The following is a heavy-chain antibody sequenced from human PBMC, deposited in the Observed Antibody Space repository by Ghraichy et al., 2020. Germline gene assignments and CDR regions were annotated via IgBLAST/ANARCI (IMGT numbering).Heavy chain of an antibody. D-gene: IGHD6-13*01. V-gene: IGHV3-49*03. J-gene: IGHJ4*02. Sequence: GGSLRLSCTASGFTFGDYAMSWFRQAPGKGLEWVGFIRSKAYGGTTEYAASVKGRFTISRDDSKSIAYLQMNSLKTEDTAVYYCTRDSPFQSSSWYGPEENDYWGQGTLVTVSS. CDR2: IRSKAYGGTT. CDR1: GFTFGDYA. CDR3: TRDSPFQSSSWYGPEENDY.